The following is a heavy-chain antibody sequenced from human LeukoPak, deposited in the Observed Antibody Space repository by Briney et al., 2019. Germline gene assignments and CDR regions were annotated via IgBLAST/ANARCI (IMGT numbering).Heavy chain of an antibody. CDR2: ISDSGVST. J-gene: IGHJ4*02. V-gene: IGHV3-23*01. CDR1: GFTFSSYA. CDR3: ANSAVIPAANDY. D-gene: IGHD2-2*01. Sequence: GGSLRLSCAASGFTFSSYAMSWVRQAPGKGLEWVSLISDSGVSTYYADSVKGRFTISRGNSKNTLYLQMNSLRAEDTAVYYCANSAVIPAANDYWGQGTLVTVSS.